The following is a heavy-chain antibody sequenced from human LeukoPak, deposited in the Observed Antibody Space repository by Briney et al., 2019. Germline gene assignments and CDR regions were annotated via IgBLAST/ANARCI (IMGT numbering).Heavy chain of an antibody. Sequence: GGSLRLSCAASGFTFSSYWMRWVRQAPGKGLEWVANIKQDGREKIYVDSVKGRFTISRDNAKNSLYLQMNSLRAEDTAVYYCASGLELDYWGQGTLVTVSS. CDR1: GFTFSSYW. CDR2: IKQDGREK. CDR3: ASGLELDY. V-gene: IGHV3-7*03. J-gene: IGHJ4*02.